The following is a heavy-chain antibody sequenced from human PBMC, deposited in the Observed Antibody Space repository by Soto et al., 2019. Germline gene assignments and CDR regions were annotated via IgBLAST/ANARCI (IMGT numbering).Heavy chain of an antibody. CDR2: SFYRGST. J-gene: IGHJ4*02. V-gene: IGHV4-39*01. D-gene: IGHD3-3*01. CDR1: GGSISSRSHY. Sequence: QLQLQESGPGLVKPSETLSLTCTVSGGSISSRSHYWGWIRQSPGKHLEWIGSSFYRGSTHYNPSLKTRVTISVDTSKNQFSLKLYSVTAADTAVYYCATADGFGVVTPFFEYWGQGILVTVSS. CDR3: ATADGFGVVTPFFEY.